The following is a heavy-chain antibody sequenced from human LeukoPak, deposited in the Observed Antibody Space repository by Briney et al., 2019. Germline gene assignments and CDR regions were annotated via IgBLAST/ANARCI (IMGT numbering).Heavy chain of an antibody. CDR1: RGTFSSYA. J-gene: IGHJ4*02. CDR3: ARALKYYYDSSGYYFDY. CDR2: IIPIFGTA. D-gene: IGHD3-22*01. Sequence: GASVKVSCKASRGTFSSYAISWVRQAPGQGLEWMGGIIPIFGTANSAQKFQGRVTITADESTSTAYIELSSLRSEDTAVYYCARALKYYYDSSGYYFDYWGQGNLVTVSS. V-gene: IGHV1-69*13.